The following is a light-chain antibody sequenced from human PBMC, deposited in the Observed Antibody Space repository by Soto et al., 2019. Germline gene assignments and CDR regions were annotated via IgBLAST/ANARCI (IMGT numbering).Light chain of an antibody. CDR3: QQYGTSLFT. CDR2: GAS. Sequence: DIVLTQSPGTLSLSPGERATLSCRASQSLSSNYLAWYQQKPGQAPRLLIYGASNRATGIPDRFSGSGSGTDFTLTISRLEPEDFAIYYCQQYGTSLFTFGPGNKVDIK. J-gene: IGKJ3*01. V-gene: IGKV3-20*01. CDR1: QSLSSNY.